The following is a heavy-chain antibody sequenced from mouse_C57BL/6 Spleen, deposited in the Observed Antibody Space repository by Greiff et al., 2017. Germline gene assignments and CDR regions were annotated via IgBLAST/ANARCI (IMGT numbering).Heavy chain of an antibody. V-gene: IGHV5-6*01. J-gene: IGHJ4*01. CDR2: ISSGGSYT. D-gene: IGHD2-2*01. Sequence: EVQLQESGGDLVKPGGSLKLSCAASGFTFSSYGMSWVRQTPDKRLEWVATISSGGSYTYYPDSVKGRVTISRDNAKNTLYLQMSSLKSEDTAMYYCARQDGYGAMDYWGQGTSVTVSS. CDR1: GFTFSSYG. CDR3: ARQDGYGAMDY.